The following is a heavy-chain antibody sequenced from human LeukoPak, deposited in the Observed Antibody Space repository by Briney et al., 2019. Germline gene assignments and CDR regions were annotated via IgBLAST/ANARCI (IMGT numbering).Heavy chain of an antibody. CDR1: GGSISSYY. D-gene: IGHD1-14*01. J-gene: IGHJ4*02. V-gene: IGHV4-4*07. CDR2: IYTSGST. Sequence: TSETLSLTCTVSGGSISSYYWSWIRQPAGKGLEWIGRIYTSGSTNYNPSLKSRVTISVDTSKNQFSLKLSSVTAADTAVYYCARVPPRYGTFDYWGQGTLVTVSS. CDR3: ARVPPRYGTFDY.